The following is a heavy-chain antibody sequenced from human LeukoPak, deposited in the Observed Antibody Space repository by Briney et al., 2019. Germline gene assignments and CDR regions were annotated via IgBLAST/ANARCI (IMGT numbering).Heavy chain of an antibody. CDR3: AKGLYSNLLGFDY. D-gene: IGHD4-11*01. J-gene: IGHJ4*02. Sequence: GGSLRLSCAASGFNFDEYAMHWVRQAPGKGLEWVSGIDWNSGSIGYADSVKGRFTISRDNAKNSLYLQMNSLRAEDMALYYCAKGLYSNLLGFDYCGQGTLVTVSS. CDR1: GFNFDEYA. V-gene: IGHV3-9*03. CDR2: IDWNSGSI.